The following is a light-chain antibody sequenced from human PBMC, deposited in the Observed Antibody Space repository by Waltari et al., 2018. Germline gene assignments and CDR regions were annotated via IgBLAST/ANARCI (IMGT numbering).Light chain of an antibody. J-gene: IGLJ2*01. Sequence: SYVLTQQPSVSVAPGKTARITCGGNNIGSKSVHWYQQKPGQAPVLVVYHASDRPSGIPGRISGFTSGNTCTLTISRVEAGDEADYYCQVWDSSSDHVVFGGGTKLTVL. V-gene: IGLV3-21*03. CDR3: QVWDSSSDHVV. CDR2: HAS. CDR1: NIGSKS.